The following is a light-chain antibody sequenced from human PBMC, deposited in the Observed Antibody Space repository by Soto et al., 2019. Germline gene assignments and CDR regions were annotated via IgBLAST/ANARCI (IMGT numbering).Light chain of an antibody. CDR1: QSVTKY. CDR2: DVS. J-gene: IGKJ4*01. V-gene: IGKV3-11*01. Sequence: EVVLTQSPATLSWSPGERATLSCRASQSVTKYLAWYQQKPGQALRLLIYDVSKRATGIPARFSGSGSETDFTLTISSLEPGDFAVYYCHQRSNWPLTFGGGTKLEIK. CDR3: HQRSNWPLT.